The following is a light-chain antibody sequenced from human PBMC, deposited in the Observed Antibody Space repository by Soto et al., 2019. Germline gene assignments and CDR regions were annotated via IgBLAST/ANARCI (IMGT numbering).Light chain of an antibody. Sequence: DIQMTQSPSPLSASVGDRVTITCRASQSISSWLAWYQQKPGKAPNLLIYKASTLETGVPPRFSGSGSGTEFTLTISSLQPDDFATYYCQHYDSYSSITFGPGTRLEIK. CDR1: QSISSW. V-gene: IGKV1-5*03. J-gene: IGKJ5*01. CDR3: QHYDSYSSIT. CDR2: KAS.